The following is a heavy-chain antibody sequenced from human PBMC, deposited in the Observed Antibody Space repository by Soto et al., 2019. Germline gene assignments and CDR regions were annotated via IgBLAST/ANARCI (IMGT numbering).Heavy chain of an antibody. D-gene: IGHD6-6*01. J-gene: IGHJ4*02. V-gene: IGHV4-30-4*01. CDR1: GGSISSGDYY. CDR2: IYYSGST. CDR3: ARLIAARHVFNY. Sequence: SETLSLTCTVSGGSISSGDYYWSWIRQPPGKGLEWIGYIYYSGSTYYNPSLKSRVTVSVDTSKNQFSLKLSSVTAADTAVYYCARLIAARHVFNYWGQGTLVTVSS.